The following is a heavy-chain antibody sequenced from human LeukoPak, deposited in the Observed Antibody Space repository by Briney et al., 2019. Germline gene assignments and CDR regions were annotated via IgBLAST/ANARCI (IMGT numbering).Heavy chain of an antibody. J-gene: IGHJ4*02. CDR3: ARGLTRTATLLSYYFDY. V-gene: IGHV3-21*01. D-gene: IGHD1-20*01. CDR2: ISSSSSYI. CDR1: GFTFSSYS. Sequence: GGSLRLSCAASGFTFSSYSMNWVRQAPGKGLEWVSSISSSSSYIYYADSVKGRFTISRDNAKNSLYLQMNSLRAEDTAVYYCARGLTRTATLLSYYFDYWGQGTLVTVSS.